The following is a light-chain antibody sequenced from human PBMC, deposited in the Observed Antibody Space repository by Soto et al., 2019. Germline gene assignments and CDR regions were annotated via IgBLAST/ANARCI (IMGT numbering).Light chain of an antibody. Sequence: EIVLTQSPGTLSLSPGERATLSCRASQSVSSNYLAWYQQKPGQAPRLLIYSAFIRATGIPDRFSGSGSGTDFTLTIRRLEPEDFAVYYCQQYGSSQTFGQGTKLEIK. J-gene: IGKJ2*01. CDR1: QSVSSNY. CDR3: QQYGSSQT. V-gene: IGKV3-20*01. CDR2: SAF.